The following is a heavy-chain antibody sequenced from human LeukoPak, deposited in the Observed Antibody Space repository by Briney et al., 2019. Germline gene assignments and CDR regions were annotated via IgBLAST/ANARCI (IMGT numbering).Heavy chain of an antibody. D-gene: IGHD4-11*01. J-gene: IGHJ3*02. CDR1: GFTFSSYA. Sequence: EGSLRLSCAASGFTFSSYAMHWVRQAPGKGLEYVSAISSNGGSTYYANSVKGRFTISRDNSKNTLYLQMGSLRAEDMAVYYCAREEDYRVAFDIWGQGTMVTVSS. CDR2: ISSNGGST. V-gene: IGHV3-64*01. CDR3: AREEDYRVAFDI.